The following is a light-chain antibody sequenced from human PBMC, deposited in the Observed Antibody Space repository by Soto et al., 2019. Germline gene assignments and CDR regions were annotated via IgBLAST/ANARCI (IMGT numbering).Light chain of an antibody. V-gene: IGKV1-27*01. CDR3: QQYLNDPIT. Sequence: DIPMTQSPSSLSASVGDRVTITCRASQAISNYLAWYQQKPGKGPNLLVYVASTLQSGVPSRFSGSGSGTDFTLTIGSLQPEDVGTYYCQQYLNDPITFGQGTRLDIK. CDR2: VAS. J-gene: IGKJ5*01. CDR1: QAISNY.